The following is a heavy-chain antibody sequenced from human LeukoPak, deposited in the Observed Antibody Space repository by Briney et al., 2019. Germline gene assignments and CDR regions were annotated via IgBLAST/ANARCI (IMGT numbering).Heavy chain of an antibody. V-gene: IGHV4-34*01. CDR3: ASLPVAGTTSNAFDI. CDR2: VNHSGRT. Sequence: SETLSLTCAVYGGSFSDYWWTWIRQSPGKGLEWIGEVNHSGRTNYNPSLKSRVTISVDTSKNQFSLKLSSVTAADTAVYYCASLPVAGTTSNAFDIWGQGTMVTVSS. D-gene: IGHD6-19*01. J-gene: IGHJ3*02. CDR1: GGSFSDYW.